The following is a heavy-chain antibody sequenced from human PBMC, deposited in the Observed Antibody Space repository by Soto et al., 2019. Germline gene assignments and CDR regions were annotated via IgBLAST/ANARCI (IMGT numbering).Heavy chain of an antibody. CDR1: GFTFSTHW. CDR3: ASGLVEHSSSWYDY. D-gene: IGHD6-13*01. CDR2: INSDASST. Sequence: EVQLVESGGGLVHPGGSPRLSCTASGFTFSTHWMHWVRQAPGKGLVWVSRINSDASSTDYADSVRGRFTISRDRAKNTLYLQMISLRAEDTAVYYCASGLVEHSSSWYDYWGQGTLVTVSS. J-gene: IGHJ4*02. V-gene: IGHV3-74*01.